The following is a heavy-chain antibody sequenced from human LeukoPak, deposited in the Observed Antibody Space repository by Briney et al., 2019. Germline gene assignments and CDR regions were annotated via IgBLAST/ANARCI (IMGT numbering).Heavy chain of an antibody. CDR2: IKQDGSGK. CDR1: GFTFVSYW. CDR3: ARGTNNDY. Sequence: GGSLRLSCAASGFTFVSYWMSWVRQAPGKGLEWVAYIKQDGSGKSYVDSVKGRFTISRDNAKNSLYLQMNSLRAEDTAVYYCARGTNNDYWGQGTPVTVSS. V-gene: IGHV3-7*01. J-gene: IGHJ4*02.